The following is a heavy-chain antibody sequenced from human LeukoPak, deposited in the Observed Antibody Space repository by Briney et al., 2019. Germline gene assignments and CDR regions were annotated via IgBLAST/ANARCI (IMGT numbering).Heavy chain of an antibody. V-gene: IGHV1-2*02. D-gene: IGHD4-17*01. Sequence: ASVKVSCKISGYTFTDYFIHWVRQAPGQGLEWMGWTSPKSGDRKCTQKFQGRVTMTRDTSISTVYMELDRLTFDDTAVYFCARDNYGTLDYWGRGSLVTVSS. J-gene: IGHJ4*02. CDR3: ARDNYGTLDY. CDR1: GYTFTDYF. CDR2: TSPKSGDR.